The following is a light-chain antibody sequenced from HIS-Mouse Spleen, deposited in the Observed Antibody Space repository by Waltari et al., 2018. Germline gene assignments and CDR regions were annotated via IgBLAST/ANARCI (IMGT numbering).Light chain of an antibody. CDR1: STVVGGYHY. CDR3: SSYTSSSTPYV. Sequence: QSALTQPRSVSGSPGQSVTISCTGTSTVVGGYHYVSWYQQHPGKAPKLMIYEVSNRPSGVSNRFSGSKSGNTASLTISGLQAEDEADYYCSSYTSSSTPYVFGTGTKVTVL. V-gene: IGLV2-14*01. CDR2: EVS. J-gene: IGLJ1*01.